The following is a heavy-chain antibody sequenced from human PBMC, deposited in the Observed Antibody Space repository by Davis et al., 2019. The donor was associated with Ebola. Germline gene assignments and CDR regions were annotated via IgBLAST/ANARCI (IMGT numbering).Heavy chain of an antibody. CDR3: ARVNRIAAFSGYYYYGMDV. Sequence: PGGSLRLSCAASGFTFSDHYMDRVRQAPGKGLEWVGRIRNTVNSYITAYVASVKGRFTISRDDSKNSLYLQMNSLKTEDTAVYYCARVNRIAAFSGYYYYGMDVWGQRTTVTVSS. V-gene: IGHV3-72*01. J-gene: IGHJ6*02. CDR1: GFTFSDHY. CDR2: IRNTVNSYIT. D-gene: IGHD6-13*01.